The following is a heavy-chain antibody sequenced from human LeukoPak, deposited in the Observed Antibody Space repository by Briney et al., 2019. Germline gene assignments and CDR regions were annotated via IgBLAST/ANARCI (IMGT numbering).Heavy chain of an antibody. CDR2: ISPGSSYR. J-gene: IGHJ4*02. CDR1: GFTFSSNW. Sequence: GGSLRLSCAAAGFTFSSNWMHWVRQAPGKGLEWVSSISPGSSYRHYADSVKGRFTISRDNAKSSLYLQMNSLGAEDTALYYCARGRGCSSMSCYPDYWGQGTLVTVSS. CDR3: ARGRGCSSMSCYPDY. D-gene: IGHD2-2*01. V-gene: IGHV3-21*01.